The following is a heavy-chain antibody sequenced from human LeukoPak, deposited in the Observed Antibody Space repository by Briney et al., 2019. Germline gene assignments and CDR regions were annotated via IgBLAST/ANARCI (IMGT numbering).Heavy chain of an antibody. Sequence: PGGSLRLSCAASGFTFSNYAMSWVRQAPGKGLEWVSAISSSGSSTYYADSVKGRFTVSRDNSKNTLYLQMNSLRAEDTVVYYCAKDSYYYDSSGYYSHAFDIWGQGTMVTVSS. J-gene: IGHJ3*02. CDR1: GFTFSNYA. CDR2: ISSSGSST. D-gene: IGHD3-22*01. V-gene: IGHV3-23*01. CDR3: AKDSYYYDSSGYYSHAFDI.